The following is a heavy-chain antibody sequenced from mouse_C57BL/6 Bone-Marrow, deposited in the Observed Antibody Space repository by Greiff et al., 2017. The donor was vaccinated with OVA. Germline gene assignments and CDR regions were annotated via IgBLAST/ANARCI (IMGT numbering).Heavy chain of an antibody. D-gene: IGHD1-2*01. Sequence: EVKLMESGPGLVKPSQSLSLTCSVTGYSITSGYYWNWIRQFPGNKLEWMGYISYDGSNNYNPSLKNRISITRDTSKNQFFLKLNSVTTEDTATYYCASGGLLRQAYWGQGTLVTVSA. CDR1: GYSITSGYY. J-gene: IGHJ3*01. CDR3: ASGGLLRQAY. CDR2: ISYDGSN. V-gene: IGHV3-6*01.